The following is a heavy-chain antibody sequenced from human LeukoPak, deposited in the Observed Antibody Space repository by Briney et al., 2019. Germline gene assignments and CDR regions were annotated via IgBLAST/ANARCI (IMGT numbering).Heavy chain of an antibody. CDR1: GGSISSYY. D-gene: IGHD7-27*01. V-gene: IGHV4-59*01. CDR2: FFYSGST. Sequence: SETLSLTCTVSGGSISSYYWSWIRQPPGKGLEWMGYFFYSGSTNYNPSLRSRVTISVDTSTNQFSLKLSSVTAADTAVYFCARVTAVGTYFDSWGQGTLVTVSS. CDR3: ARVTAVGTYFDS. J-gene: IGHJ4*02.